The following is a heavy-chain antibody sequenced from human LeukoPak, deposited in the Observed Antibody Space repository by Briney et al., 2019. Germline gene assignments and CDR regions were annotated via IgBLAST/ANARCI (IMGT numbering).Heavy chain of an antibody. CDR1: GGTFSSYA. Sequence: ASVKVSCKASGGTFSSYAISWVRQAPGQGLEWMGGIIPIFGTANYAQKFQGRVTITADESTSTAYMELSSLRSEDTAVYYCARGGYYGSGSYHPSAFDYWGQGTLVTVSS. D-gene: IGHD3-10*01. CDR3: ARGGYYGSGSYHPSAFDY. CDR2: IIPIFGTA. V-gene: IGHV1-69*13. J-gene: IGHJ4*02.